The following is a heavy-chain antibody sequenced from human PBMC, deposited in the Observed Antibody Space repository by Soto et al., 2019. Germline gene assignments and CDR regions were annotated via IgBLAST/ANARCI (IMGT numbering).Heavy chain of an antibody. CDR3: AKDTHQLKTYYDILTGYSGYVSYYGMDV. CDR1: GFTFSSYA. Sequence: PGGSLRLSCAASGFTFSSYAMSWVRQAPGKGLEWVSAISGSGGSTYYADSVKGRFTISRDNSKNTLYLQMNSLRAEDTAVYYCAKDTHQLKTYYDILTGYSGYVSYYGMDVWGQGTTVTVSS. V-gene: IGHV3-23*01. D-gene: IGHD3-9*01. CDR2: ISGSGGST. J-gene: IGHJ6*02.